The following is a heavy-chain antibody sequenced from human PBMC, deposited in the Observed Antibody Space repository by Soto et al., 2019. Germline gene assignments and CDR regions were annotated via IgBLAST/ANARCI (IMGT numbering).Heavy chain of an antibody. CDR3: TRDASRDSSARGWFDP. V-gene: IGHV3-21*01. Sequence: GGSLRLSCPASGFTFRSFTMNWVRQAPGKGLEWVSTISSNSAYIYYTDALRGRFTISRDNAKNSLHLQMNSLRAEDTAVYYCTRDASRDSSARGWFDPWGPGXLVTVSS. CDR2: ISSNSAYI. J-gene: IGHJ5*02. D-gene: IGHD6-13*01. CDR1: GFTFRSFT.